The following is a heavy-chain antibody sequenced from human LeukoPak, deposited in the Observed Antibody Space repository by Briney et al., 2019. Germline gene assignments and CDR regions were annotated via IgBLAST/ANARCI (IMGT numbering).Heavy chain of an antibody. Sequence: GGSPRLSCAASGFTFSSYGMHWVRQAPGKGLEWVAVISYDGSNKYYADSVKGRFTISRDNSKNTLYLQMNSLRAEDTAVYYCAKDLRDSSGYYYAGYWGQGTLVTVSS. CDR1: GFTFSSYG. CDR3: AKDLRDSSGYYYAGY. J-gene: IGHJ4*02. D-gene: IGHD3-22*01. CDR2: ISYDGSNK. V-gene: IGHV3-30*18.